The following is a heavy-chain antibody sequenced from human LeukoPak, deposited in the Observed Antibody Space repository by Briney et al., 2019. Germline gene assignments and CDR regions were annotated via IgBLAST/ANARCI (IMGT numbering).Heavy chain of an antibody. CDR2: IHYSGRV. V-gene: IGHV4-59*12. D-gene: IGHD3-22*01. Sequence: SETLSLTCTVSGDSISSYYWSWIRQAPGMGLEWIGSIHYSGRVNYNPSLKSRVTISVDTSKNQFSLKLSSVTAADTAVYYCARGGYYDSSGYFPLNYWGQGTLVTVSS. CDR3: ARGGYYDSSGYFPLNY. CDR1: GDSISSYY. J-gene: IGHJ4*02.